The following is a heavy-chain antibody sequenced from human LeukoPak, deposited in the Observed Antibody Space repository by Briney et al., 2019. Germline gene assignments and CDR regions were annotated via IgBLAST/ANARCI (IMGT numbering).Heavy chain of an antibody. Sequence: PPETPSLTCTHSLDSISSYNWSSIRHTAEKGLEWIGRIYTSGSTNYNPSIITRVTMSVDTSKNQYSLKLRSVSAADTAVYYCARVLLEPSLTRGNYYYHYYMDVWGKGTTVTVSS. CDR3: ARVLLEPSLTRGNYYYHYYMDV. CDR2: IYTSGST. V-gene: IGHV4-4*07. J-gene: IGHJ6*03. CDR1: LDSISSYN. D-gene: IGHD7-27*01.